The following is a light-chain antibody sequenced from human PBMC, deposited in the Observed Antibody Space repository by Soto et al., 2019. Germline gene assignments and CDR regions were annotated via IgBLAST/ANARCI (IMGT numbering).Light chain of an antibody. V-gene: IGKV1-5*01. Sequence: IQRTQSPSTLSASVGDRVTITCRASQSISSGFAWYQQKPGKAPKLLIYDVSSLGSGVPSRFFGSGSGTEFTLTISSLQPYDSATYYCQQSNAFWTFGQGTKVDIK. CDR3: QQSNAFWT. CDR1: QSISSG. CDR2: DVS. J-gene: IGKJ1*01.